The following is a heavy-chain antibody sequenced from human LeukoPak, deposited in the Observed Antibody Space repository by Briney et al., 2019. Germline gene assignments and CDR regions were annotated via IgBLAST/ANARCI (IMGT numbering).Heavy chain of an antibody. CDR3: ARFSVGGTYYPNY. CDR1: GYRFTSSW. Sequence: GGSLKISCQGSGYRFTSSWIGWVPQMPGKGLEWMGILYPGDSDTRYSPSFQGQVTISADNSISTAYLQWSSLKASDTAMYYCARFSVGGTYYPNYWGQGTLVSVSS. J-gene: IGHJ4*02. V-gene: IGHV5-51*01. CDR2: LYPGDSDT. D-gene: IGHD1-26*01.